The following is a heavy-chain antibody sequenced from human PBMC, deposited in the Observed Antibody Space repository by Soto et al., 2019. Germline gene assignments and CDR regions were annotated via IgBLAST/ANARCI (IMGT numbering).Heavy chain of an antibody. V-gene: IGHV5-51*01. CDR3: ADHEIELVPAANPGGLDF. J-gene: IGHJ4*02. CDR1: VYSFTSSW. CDR2: IYPGDSDT. Sequence: PGESLKISCKGSVYSFTSSWIGWVRQMPGKGLEWMGIIYPGDSDTRYSPSFQGQATISADKSISTAYLQWCSLKAADTAMYYCADHEIELVPAANPGGLDFWGQGTPVTVSS. D-gene: IGHD2-2*01.